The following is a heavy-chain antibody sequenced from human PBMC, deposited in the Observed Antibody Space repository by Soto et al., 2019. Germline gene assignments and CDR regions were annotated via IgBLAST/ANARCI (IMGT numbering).Heavy chain of an antibody. D-gene: IGHD2-2*01. CDR3: ANRYCSSTSCQWAFDY. V-gene: IGHV4-4*02. Sequence: KTSETLSLTCAVSGGSISSSNWWSWVRQPPGKGLEWIGEIYHSGSTNYNPSLKSRVTISVDKSKNQFSLKLSSVTAADTAVYYCANRYCSSTSCQWAFDYWCQGTLVTVSS. CDR2: IYHSGST. CDR1: GGSISSSNW. J-gene: IGHJ4*02.